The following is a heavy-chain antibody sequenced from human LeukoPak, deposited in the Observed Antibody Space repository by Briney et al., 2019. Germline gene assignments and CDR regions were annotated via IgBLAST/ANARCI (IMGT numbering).Heavy chain of an antibody. V-gene: IGHV3-21*04. Sequence: GGSLRLSCAVSGLTLINYSMNWVRQAPGKGLEWVSSISSSSSDIYYADSVKGRFTISRDNAKNSLYLQMYSLRVEDTAVYYCARDCGSDCSQAFDIWGRGTMVTVSS. CDR1: GLTLINYS. D-gene: IGHD2-21*02. CDR2: ISSSSSDI. CDR3: ARDCGSDCSQAFDI. J-gene: IGHJ3*02.